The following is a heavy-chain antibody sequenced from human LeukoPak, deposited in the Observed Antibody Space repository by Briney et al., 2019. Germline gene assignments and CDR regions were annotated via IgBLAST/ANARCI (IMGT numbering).Heavy chain of an antibody. Sequence: GGSLRLSCAASGFTFSSYGMHWLRQAPGKGLEWVAVIPYDGSNKYYTDSVKGRFTISRDNSKNTLYLQMTSLRPEDTAVYYCAKNRVPTAITPDSWGQGTLVTVSS. V-gene: IGHV3-30*18. J-gene: IGHJ5*01. D-gene: IGHD2-2*02. CDR1: GFTFSSYG. CDR2: IPYDGSNK. CDR3: AKNRVPTAITPDS.